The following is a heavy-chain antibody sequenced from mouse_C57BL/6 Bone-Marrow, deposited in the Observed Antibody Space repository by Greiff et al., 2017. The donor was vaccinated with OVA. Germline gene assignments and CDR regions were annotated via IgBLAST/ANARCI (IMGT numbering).Heavy chain of an antibody. CDR2: IWTGGGT. J-gene: IGHJ4*01. Sequence: VQVVESGPGLVAPSQSLSITCTVSGFSLTSYAISWVRQPPGTGLEWLGVIWTGGGTNYNSALKSRLSISKDNSKSQVFLKMNSLHTDDTARYYCATSMITTGYYYAMDYWGQGTSVTVSS. CDR3: ATSMITTGYYYAMDY. D-gene: IGHD2-4*01. CDR1: GFSLTSYA. V-gene: IGHV2-9-1*01.